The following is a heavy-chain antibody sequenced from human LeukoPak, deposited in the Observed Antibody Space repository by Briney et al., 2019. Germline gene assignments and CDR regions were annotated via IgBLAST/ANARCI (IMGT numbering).Heavy chain of an antibody. CDR1: GFTFSSYA. V-gene: IGHV3-30*04. D-gene: IGHD4-23*01. CDR3: ARGGNPPYYYYYGMDV. J-gene: IGHJ6*02. Sequence: GSLRLSCAASGFTFSSYAMHWVRQAPGKGLEWVAVISYDGSNKYYADSVKGRFTISRDNSKNTLYLQMNSLRAEDTAVYYCARGGNPPYYYYYGMDVWGQGTTVTVSS. CDR2: ISYDGSNK.